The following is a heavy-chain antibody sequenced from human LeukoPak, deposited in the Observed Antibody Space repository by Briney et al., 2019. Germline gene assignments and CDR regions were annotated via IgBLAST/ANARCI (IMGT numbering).Heavy chain of an antibody. CDR2: IYDSSGST. Sequence: GGSLRLSCAASGFTINSYAMVWVRQAPGKGLEWISAIYDSSGSTEYADSVKGRFTISRDTSKNTLYLQMNSLRAEDTAVYYCARVSSSGWRRFKGNDAFDIWGQGTLVTVSS. CDR3: ARVSSSGWRRFKGNDAFDI. J-gene: IGHJ3*02. CDR1: GFTINSYA. D-gene: IGHD6-19*01. V-gene: IGHV3-23*01.